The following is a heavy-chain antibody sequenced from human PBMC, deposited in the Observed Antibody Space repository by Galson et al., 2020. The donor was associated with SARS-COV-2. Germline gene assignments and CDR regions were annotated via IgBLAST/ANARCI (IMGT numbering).Heavy chain of an antibody. V-gene: IGHV1-18*01. CDR1: GYTFTSYG. CDR2: ISAYNGNT. CDR3: ARNLPDTAMVDGMDV. J-gene: IGHJ6*02. D-gene: IGHD5-18*01. Sequence: ASVKVSCKASGYTFTSYGISWVRQAPGQGLEWMGWISAYNGNTNYAQKLQGRVTMTTDTSTSTAYMELRSLRSDDTAVYYCARNLPDTAMVDGMDVWGQGTTVTVSS.